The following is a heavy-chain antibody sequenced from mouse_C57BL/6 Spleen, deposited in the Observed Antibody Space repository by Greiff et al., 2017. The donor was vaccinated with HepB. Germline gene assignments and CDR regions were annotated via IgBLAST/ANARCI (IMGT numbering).Heavy chain of an antibody. CDR3: ASPLYYGNYAPFAY. J-gene: IGHJ3*01. V-gene: IGHV1-85*01. Sequence: VQLQQSGPELVKPGASVKLSCKASGYTFTSYDINWVQQRPGQGLEWIGWIYPRDGSTKDNEKFKGKATLTVDTSSSTAYMELHSLTSEDSAVYFCASPLYYGNYAPFAYWGQGTLVTVSA. CDR2: IYPRDGST. D-gene: IGHD2-1*01. CDR1: GYTFTSYD.